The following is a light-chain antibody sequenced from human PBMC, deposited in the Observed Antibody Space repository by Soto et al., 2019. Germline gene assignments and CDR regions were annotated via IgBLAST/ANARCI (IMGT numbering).Light chain of an antibody. CDR1: QNIRSN. CDR2: GAS. CDR3: QQYGSSGT. J-gene: IGKJ1*01. V-gene: IGKV3-20*01. Sequence: EIGMTQSPATLSVSPGERATLSCRSSQNIRSNLAWYQQKPGQAPRLLIHGASNRATGIPDRFSGSGSGTDFTLTISRLEPEDFAVYYCQQYGSSGTFGQGTTVDIK.